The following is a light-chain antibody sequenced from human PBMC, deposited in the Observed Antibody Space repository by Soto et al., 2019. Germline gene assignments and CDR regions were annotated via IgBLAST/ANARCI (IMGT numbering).Light chain of an antibody. CDR3: ETWYSNTHKV. CDR2: LDRSGRY. J-gene: IGLJ3*02. CDR1: SGHNTYI. Sequence: QLVLIQSSSASASLGSSVKLTCILSSGHNTYIIAWHQQQPGKGPRFLMTLDRSGRYNRGSGVPDRFSGSSSGADRYLTISNLQFEDEGDYYCETWYSNTHKVFGGGTKLTVL. V-gene: IGLV4-60*02.